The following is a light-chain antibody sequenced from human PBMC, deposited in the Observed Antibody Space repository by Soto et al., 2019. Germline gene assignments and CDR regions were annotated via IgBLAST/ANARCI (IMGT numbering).Light chain of an antibody. J-gene: IGKJ1*01. Sequence: DIPLTQSPSALSASGGDAGSITCRVSQGISSYLNWYRQKTGKVPKLXIYSASNLQSGVPSRFSGSGSGTEFTLTISSLQPDDFATYYCQHYNSYSEACGQGTKVDI. CDR2: SAS. CDR1: QGISSY. CDR3: QHYNSYSEA. V-gene: IGKV1-27*01.